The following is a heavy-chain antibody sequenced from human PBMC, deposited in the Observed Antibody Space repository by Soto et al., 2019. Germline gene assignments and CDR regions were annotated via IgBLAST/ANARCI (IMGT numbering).Heavy chain of an antibody. CDR2: IYNSGST. J-gene: IGHJ4*02. CDR3: PRGPSAHKVDS. Sequence: QVQLQEPGTGLVEPSQTLSLTCTVSGGSVRSDYYYWSWIRQPPGRGLEWIGHIYNSGSTYSNPSLKSRVTVSLDTSKNQFSLKLSSVTAADTAVYYCPRGPSAHKVDSWGQGTLVTVSS. CDR1: GGSVRSDYYY. V-gene: IGHV4-30-4*01. D-gene: IGHD3-3*01.